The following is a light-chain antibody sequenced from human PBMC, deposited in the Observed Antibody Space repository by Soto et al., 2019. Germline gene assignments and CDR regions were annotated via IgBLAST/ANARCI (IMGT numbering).Light chain of an antibody. V-gene: IGKV1-5*03. J-gene: IGKJ1*01. CDR3: QQYNTYLLT. CDR1: QSISSW. Sequence: DIQMTQSPSTLSASVGDRVTITCRASQSISSWLAWYQQKPGKAPKLLIYRASSLESGVPSRFSGSGSGTEFSLTISGLQPDDYATDYCQQYNTYLLTFGQGTKVEIK. CDR2: RAS.